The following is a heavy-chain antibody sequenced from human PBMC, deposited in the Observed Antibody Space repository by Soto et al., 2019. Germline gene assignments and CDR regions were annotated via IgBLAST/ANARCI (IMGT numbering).Heavy chain of an antibody. V-gene: IGHV3-15*01. CDR1: GFTFSNAW. D-gene: IGHD3-3*01. J-gene: IGHJ4*02. Sequence: GGSLRLSCAASGFTFSNAWMSWVRQAPGKGLEWVGRIKSKTDGGTTDYAAPVKGRFTISRDDSKNTLYLQMNSLKTEDTAVYYCTTGPSRTIFGVVITPPGYFDYWGQGTLVTVSS. CDR2: IKSKTDGGTT. CDR3: TTGPSRTIFGVVITPPGYFDY.